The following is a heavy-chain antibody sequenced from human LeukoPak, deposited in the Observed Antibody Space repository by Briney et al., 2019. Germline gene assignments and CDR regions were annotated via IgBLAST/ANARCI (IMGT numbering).Heavy chain of an antibody. V-gene: IGHV4-59*01. CDR3: ASMGVDTAMPGAFDI. CDR2: IYYSGST. D-gene: IGHD5-18*01. J-gene: IGHJ3*02. Sequence: PSETLSLTCTVSGGSISSYYWSWIRQPPGKGLEWIGYIYYSGSTNYNPSLKSRVTISVDTSKNQFSLKLSSVTAADTAVYYCASMGVDTAMPGAFDIWGQGTMVTVSS. CDR1: GGSISSYY.